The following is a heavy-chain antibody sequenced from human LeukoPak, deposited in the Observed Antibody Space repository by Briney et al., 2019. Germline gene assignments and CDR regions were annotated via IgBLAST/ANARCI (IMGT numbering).Heavy chain of an antibody. J-gene: IGHJ4*02. CDR1: GASTTSYY. V-gene: IGHV4-59*01. D-gene: IGHD3-22*01. Sequence: SETLSLTCSVSGASTTSYYWNWIRQAPGKGLEWIGYIYSDGTTTYSPSLRSRVTISIDTSRNQFSLKLSSVTAADAAVYYCARDTRSYDTSGYYYFDYWGQGALVTVSS. CDR3: ARDTRSYDTSGYYYFDY. CDR2: IYSDGTT.